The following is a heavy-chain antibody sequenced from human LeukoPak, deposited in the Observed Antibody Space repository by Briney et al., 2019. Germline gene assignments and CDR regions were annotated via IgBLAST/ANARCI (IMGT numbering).Heavy chain of an antibody. J-gene: IGHJ4*02. CDR2: IYSGGST. CDR1: GFTVSSNY. CDR3: ARYYYGSGSYYYEIYFDY. Sequence: PGGSLRLSCAASGFTVSSNYMSWVRQAPGKGLEWVSFIYSGGSTYYADSVKGRFTISRDNSKNTLYLQMNSLRAEDTAVYYCARYYYGSGSYYYEIYFDYWGQGTLVTVSS. D-gene: IGHD3-10*01. V-gene: IGHV3-53*01.